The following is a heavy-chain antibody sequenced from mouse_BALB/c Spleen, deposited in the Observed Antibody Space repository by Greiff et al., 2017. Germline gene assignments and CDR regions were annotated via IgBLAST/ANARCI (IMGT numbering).Heavy chain of an antibody. CDR3: ARVYDYDPYAMDY. D-gene: IGHD2-4*01. CDR2: INSNGGST. V-gene: IGHV5-6-3*01. Sequence: VQLKQSGGGLVQPGGSLKLSCAASGFTFSSYGMSWVRQTPDKRLELVATINSNGGSTYYPDSVKGRFTISRDNAKNTLYLQMSSLKSEDTAMYYCARVYDYDPYAMDYWGQGTSVTVSS. CDR1: GFTFSSYG. J-gene: IGHJ4*01.